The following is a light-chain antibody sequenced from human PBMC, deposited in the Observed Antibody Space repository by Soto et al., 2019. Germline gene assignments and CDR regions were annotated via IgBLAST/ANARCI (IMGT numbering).Light chain of an antibody. J-gene: IGKJ2*01. CDR1: QSVSSTY. CDR2: GAS. CDR3: QQYDNSLYT. V-gene: IGKV3-20*01. Sequence: EIVLTQSPGTLSLSPGERVTLSCRASQSVSSTYLAWYQQKPGQAPRLLIYGASSRATGIPDRFSGSGSGTDFTLTIRRLEPEDFAVYYCQQYDNSLYTFGQGTKLEIK.